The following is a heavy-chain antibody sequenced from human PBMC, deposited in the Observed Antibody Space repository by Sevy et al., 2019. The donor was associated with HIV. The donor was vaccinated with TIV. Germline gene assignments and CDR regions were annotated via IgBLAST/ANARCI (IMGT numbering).Heavy chain of an antibody. D-gene: IGHD3-22*01. CDR3: ARDRGYYDSSGYGDDAFDI. J-gene: IGHJ3*02. Sequence: GGSLRLSCAASGFTFSSYSMNWVRQAPGKGLEWVSYISSSSSTIYYADSVKGRFTISRDNAKNSLYLQMNSLRDEDTAVYYCARDRGYYDSSGYGDDAFDIWGQWTMVTVSS. CDR2: ISSSSSTI. CDR1: GFTFSSYS. V-gene: IGHV3-48*02.